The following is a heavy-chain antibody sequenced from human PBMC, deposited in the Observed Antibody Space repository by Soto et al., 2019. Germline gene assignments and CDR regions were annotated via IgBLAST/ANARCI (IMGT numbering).Heavy chain of an antibody. J-gene: IGHJ4*02. CDR2: ISSSSSTI. Sequence: EVQLVESGGGLVQPGGSLRLSCAASGFTFSSYSMNWVRQAPGKGLEWVSYISSSSSTIYYADSVKGRFTISRDNAKNSLYLQMNSLRDEDTAVYYWARAQRWPGGGDPYWGQGTLVTVSS. V-gene: IGHV3-48*02. D-gene: IGHD2-21*02. CDR1: GFTFSSYS. CDR3: ARAQRWPGGGDPY.